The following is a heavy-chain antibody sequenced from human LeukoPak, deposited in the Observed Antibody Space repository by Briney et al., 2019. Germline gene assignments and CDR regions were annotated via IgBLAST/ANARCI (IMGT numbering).Heavy chain of an antibody. D-gene: IGHD1-26*01. Sequence: GGSLRLSCEASGFIISTNWMNWVRQSPGKGLEWVANIKDDGSQQNYVDSVKGRFTISRDSTRNSLYLQMTSLRAEDTAVYYCAKSRGSYSPDDAFDIWGQGTLVTVSS. CDR3: AKSRGSYSPDDAFDI. CDR1: GFIISTNW. J-gene: IGHJ3*02. CDR2: IKDDGSQQ. V-gene: IGHV3-7*03.